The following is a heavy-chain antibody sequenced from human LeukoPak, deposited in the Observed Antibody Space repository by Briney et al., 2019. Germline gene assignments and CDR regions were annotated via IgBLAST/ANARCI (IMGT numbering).Heavy chain of an antibody. Sequence: GGSLRLSCAASGFTFRIYGMNWARQAPGKGPEWASYIGHTGSDIYYADSVKGRFTVSRDNARNSLYLQMNSLRVEDTAVYYCARATRNGYDYWGQGTLVTVSS. CDR1: GFTFRIYG. CDR2: IGHTGSDI. D-gene: IGHD5-24*01. J-gene: IGHJ4*02. CDR3: ARATRNGYDY. V-gene: IGHV3-21*01.